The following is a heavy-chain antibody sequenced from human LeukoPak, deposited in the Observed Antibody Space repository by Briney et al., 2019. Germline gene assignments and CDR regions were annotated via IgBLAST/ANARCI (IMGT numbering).Heavy chain of an antibody. CDR2: ISSSSSYT. CDR1: GFTFSDYY. J-gene: IGHJ4*02. Sequence: PGGSLRLSCAASGFTFSDYYMSWIRQAPGKGLEWVSYISSSSSYTNYADSVKGRFTISRDNAKNSLYLQMNSLRAEDTAVYYCARVRDCSGGSCYEDYFDYWGQGTLVTASS. CDR3: ARVRDCSGGSCYEDYFDY. D-gene: IGHD2-15*01. V-gene: IGHV3-11*05.